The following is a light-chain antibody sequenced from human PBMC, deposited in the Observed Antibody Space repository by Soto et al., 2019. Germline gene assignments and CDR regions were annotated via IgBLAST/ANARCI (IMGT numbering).Light chain of an antibody. V-gene: IGKV3-15*01. CDR1: QSVSST. Sequence: EIVMTQSPATLSVSPGERATLSCRASQSVSSTLAWYQQKPGQAPRLLIYGASTRATGIPARFSGSGSGTEFTLTISSLQSEDFAVYYCHQYNYWPPGTFGPGTNVDVK. CDR3: HQYNYWPPGT. J-gene: IGKJ3*01. CDR2: GAS.